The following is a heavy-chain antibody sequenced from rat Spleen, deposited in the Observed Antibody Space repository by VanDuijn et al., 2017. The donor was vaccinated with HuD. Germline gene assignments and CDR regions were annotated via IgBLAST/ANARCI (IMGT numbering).Heavy chain of an antibody. CDR1: GFTFSDYN. J-gene: IGHJ3*01. CDR3: ARHELPGYNSFAY. D-gene: IGHD1-4*01. Sequence: EVQLVESGGGLVQPGRSLKLSCAASGFTFSDYNMAWVRQAPKKGLEWVATIRYEGSSTYYRHSVKGRFTIPGDNAKSTLYLQMDSLRSEDTATYYCARHELPGYNSFAYWGQGTLVTVSS. CDR2: IRYEGSST. V-gene: IGHV5-7*01.